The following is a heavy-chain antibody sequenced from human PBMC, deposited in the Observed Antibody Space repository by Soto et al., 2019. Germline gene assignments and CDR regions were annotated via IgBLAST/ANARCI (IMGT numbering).Heavy chain of an antibody. Sequence: PGGSLRLSCAASGFTFSSYGMHWVRQAPGKGLEWVAVISYDGSNKYYADSVKGRFTISRDNSKNTLYLQMNSLRAEDTAVYYCAKDLTWYQLLPLGFDYWGQGTLVTVSS. CDR1: GFTFSSYG. CDR3: AKDLTWYQLLPLGFDY. CDR2: ISYDGSNK. J-gene: IGHJ4*02. V-gene: IGHV3-30*18. D-gene: IGHD2-2*01.